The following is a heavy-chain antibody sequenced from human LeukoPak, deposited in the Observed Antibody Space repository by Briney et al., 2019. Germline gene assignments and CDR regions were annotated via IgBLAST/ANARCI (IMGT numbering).Heavy chain of an antibody. Sequence: PSETLSLTCAVYGGSFIDYYWSWLRQPPGKGLEWIGEIDHSGSTTYNPSLKSRVTISVDTSKNQFSLKLSSVTAADTAVYYCARGKSIDYWGQGTLVTVSS. D-gene: IGHD2/OR15-2a*01. V-gene: IGHV4-34*01. CDR1: GGSFIDYY. J-gene: IGHJ4*02. CDR3: ARGKSIDY. CDR2: IDHSGST.